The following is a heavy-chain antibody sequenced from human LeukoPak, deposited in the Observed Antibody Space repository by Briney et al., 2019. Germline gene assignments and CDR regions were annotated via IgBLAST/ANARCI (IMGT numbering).Heavy chain of an antibody. CDR2: IKQDGSEK. Sequence: GGSLRLSCAASGFTFSNYWMTWVRQAPGKGLEWVANIKQDGSEKYYVDSVKGRFTISRDNAKNSLYLQMNSLRAEDTAVYYCARSTYGGYDYLDYWGQGTLVTVSS. CDR3: ARSTYGGYDYLDY. V-gene: IGHV3-7*04. D-gene: IGHD5-12*01. CDR1: GFTFSNYW. J-gene: IGHJ4*02.